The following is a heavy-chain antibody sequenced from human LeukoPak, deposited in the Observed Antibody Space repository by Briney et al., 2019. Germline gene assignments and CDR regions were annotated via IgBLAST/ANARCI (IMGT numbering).Heavy chain of an antibody. V-gene: IGHV3-66*01. CDR3: ARDSNYYDSSGYYSAPY. CDR2: IYSGGST. Sequence: GGSLRLSCAASGFTVSSNYMSWVRQAPGKGLEWVSVIYSGGSTYYADSVKGRFTISRDNAKNSLYLQMNSLRAEDTAVYYCARDSNYYDSSGYYSAPYWGQGTLVTVSS. D-gene: IGHD3-22*01. J-gene: IGHJ4*02. CDR1: GFTVSSNY.